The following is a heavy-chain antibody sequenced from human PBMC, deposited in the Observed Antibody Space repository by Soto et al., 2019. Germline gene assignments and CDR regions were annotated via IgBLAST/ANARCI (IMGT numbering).Heavy chain of an antibody. CDR3: SRGVDAGVDF. Sequence: QVQLVQSGAEVKELGASVKVSCQASGYSFTSLDINWMRQATGQGLEWMGWMSPGRGSAGYAQKFQGRVTMTRDTSRGTAYMELSSLRSEDAAVYYGSRGVDAGVDFWGQGTLVTV. V-gene: IGHV1-8*01. J-gene: IGHJ4*02. CDR1: GYSFTSLD. D-gene: IGHD3-10*01. CDR2: MSPGRGSA.